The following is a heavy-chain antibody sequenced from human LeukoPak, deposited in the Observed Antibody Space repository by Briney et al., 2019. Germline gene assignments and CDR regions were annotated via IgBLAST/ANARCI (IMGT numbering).Heavy chain of an antibody. V-gene: IGHV4-59*08. D-gene: IGHD6-19*01. CDR2: IYSNGIT. CDR1: GGSMFSYY. J-gene: IGHJ3*02. CDR3: ARHPLYSSGWYADAFDI. Sequence: SETLSLTCSVSGGSMFSYYWNWIRQPPGKGLEWIGYIYSNGITKYNPSLKSRVTISVDTSKNQFSLKLSSVTAADTAVYYCARHPLYSSGWYADAFDIWGQGTMVTVSS.